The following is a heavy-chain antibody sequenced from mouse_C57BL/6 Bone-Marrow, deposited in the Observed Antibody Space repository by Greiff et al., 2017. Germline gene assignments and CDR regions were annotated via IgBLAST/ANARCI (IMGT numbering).Heavy chain of an antibody. Sequence: QVQLQQSGAELAKPGASVKLSCKASGYTFTSYWMHWVKQRPGQGLEWIGYINPSSGYTKYNQKFKDKATLTADKSSRAAYMQLSSLTYEDSAVYYCARRDTTVVADWYFDVWGTGTTVTVSS. CDR1: GYTFTSYW. J-gene: IGHJ1*03. V-gene: IGHV1-7*01. CDR2: INPSSGYT. D-gene: IGHD1-1*01. CDR3: ARRDTTVVADWYFDV.